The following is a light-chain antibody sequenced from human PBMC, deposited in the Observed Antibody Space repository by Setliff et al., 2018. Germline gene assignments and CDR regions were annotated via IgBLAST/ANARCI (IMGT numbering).Light chain of an antibody. J-gene: IGLJ1*01. CDR2: EVT. CDR1: SSDVGGYKY. Sequence: QSVLTQPPSASGSPGQSVTISCTGTSSDVGGYKYVSWYQQHPGKAPKLMIYEVTKRPSGVPDRFSGSKSGNTASLTVSGLQAEDEAYYYCISYAGSNNDVFGTGTKVTVL. CDR3: ISYAGSNNDV. V-gene: IGLV2-8*01.